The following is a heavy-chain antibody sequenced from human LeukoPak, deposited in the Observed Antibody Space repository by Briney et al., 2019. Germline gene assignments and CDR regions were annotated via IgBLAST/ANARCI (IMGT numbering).Heavy chain of an antibody. CDR2: ISSGGSTI. CDR3: ARDAGSSWTDFDY. D-gene: IGHD6-13*01. J-gene: IGHJ4*02. V-gene: IGHV3-11*01. Sequence: GGSLRLSCAASGFTFSDYYMSWIRQAPGKGLEWVSYISSGGSTIYYADSVKGRFTISRDNAKNSLYLQMNSLRAEDTAVYYCARDAGSSWTDFDYWGQGTLVTVSS. CDR1: GFTFSDYY.